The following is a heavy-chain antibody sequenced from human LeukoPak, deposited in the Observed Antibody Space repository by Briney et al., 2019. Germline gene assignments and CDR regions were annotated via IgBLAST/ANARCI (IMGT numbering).Heavy chain of an antibody. CDR3: AASSGVTLGRF. Sequence: SETLSLTCTVSGGSISSGNFYWSWIRQPPGKGLEWIGYIFYLGSTYYNLSLKSRVTMSVDTSKNQFSLILRSVTAADTAVYYCAASSGVTLGRFWGQGALVTVSS. CDR2: IFYLGST. CDR1: GGSISSGNFY. V-gene: IGHV4-30-4*01. J-gene: IGHJ4*02. D-gene: IGHD3-16*01.